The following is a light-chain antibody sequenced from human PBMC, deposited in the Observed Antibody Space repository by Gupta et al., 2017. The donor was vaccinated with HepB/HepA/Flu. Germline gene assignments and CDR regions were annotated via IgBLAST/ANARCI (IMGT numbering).Light chain of an antibody. CDR1: SLRSYY. J-gene: IGLJ3*02. Sequence: SSDLTPDPAVSVALGQTVRITCQGDSLRSYYASWYQQKPGQAPVLIIYAKNNRPSGLPERFSGSSSGNTASLTLXGXQAEDEXDYYCNYRDSSDKHLVFGGGTKLNVL. CDR2: AKN. CDR3: NYRDSSDKHLV. V-gene: IGLV3-19*01.